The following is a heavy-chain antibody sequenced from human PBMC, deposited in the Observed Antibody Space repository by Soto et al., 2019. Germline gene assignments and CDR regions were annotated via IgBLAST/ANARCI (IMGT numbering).Heavy chain of an antibody. CDR1: GGSFSGYY. J-gene: IGHJ5*02. D-gene: IGHD2-15*01. V-gene: IGHV4-34*01. CDR2: INHSGST. Sequence: SETLSLTCAVYGGSFSGYYWSWIRQPPGKGLEWIGEINHSGSTNYNPSLKSRVTISVDTSKNQFSLKLSSVTAADTAVYYCARGLRRSAANPEYWFDPWGQGTLVTVSS. CDR3: ARGLRRSAANPEYWFDP.